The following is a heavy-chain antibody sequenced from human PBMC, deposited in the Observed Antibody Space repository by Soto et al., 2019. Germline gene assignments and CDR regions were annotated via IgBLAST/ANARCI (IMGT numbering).Heavy chain of an antibody. D-gene: IGHD1-26*01. J-gene: IGHJ4*02. CDR2: IYYSGST. V-gene: IGHV4-61*01. Sequence: QVQLQESGPGLVKPSETLSLTCTVSGGSVSSGSYYWSWIRQPPGKGLGWIGYIYYSGSTNYNPSLKSRGTISVDTSKNQFSLMRSSVTAADTAVYYCARDPHNSGSYWLYDYCGQGTLVTVSS. CDR1: GGSVSSGSYY. CDR3: ARDPHNSGSYWLYDY.